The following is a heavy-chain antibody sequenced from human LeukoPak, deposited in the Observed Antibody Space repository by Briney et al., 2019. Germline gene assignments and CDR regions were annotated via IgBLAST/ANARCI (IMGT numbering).Heavy chain of an antibody. CDR2: IFYSGST. J-gene: IGHJ6*03. Sequence: SETLSLTCTVSGYSISSGYYWGWIRQPPGKGLEWIGSIFYSGSTYYNPSLKSRVTISVDTAKNQFSLKLSSVTAADTAVYYCARDDGGSSSSRYYYYMDVWGKGTTVTVSS. CDR3: ARDDGGSSSSRYYYYMDV. V-gene: IGHV4-38-2*02. CDR1: GYSISSGYY. D-gene: IGHD6-6*01.